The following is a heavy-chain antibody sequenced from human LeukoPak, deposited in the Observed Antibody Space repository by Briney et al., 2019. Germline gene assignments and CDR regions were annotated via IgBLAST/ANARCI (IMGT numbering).Heavy chain of an antibody. J-gene: IGHJ6*02. Sequence: GGSLRLSCAASGFTFSSYAMSWVRQAPGKGLEWVSAISGSGGSTYYADSVKGRFTISRDNSKNTLYLQMNSLRAEDTAVYYCAKDTPHGRDIVVVPAAIYAPGYYGMDVWGQGTTVTVSS. CDR1: GFTFSSYA. CDR2: ISGSGGST. D-gene: IGHD2-2*01. CDR3: AKDTPHGRDIVVVPAAIYAPGYYGMDV. V-gene: IGHV3-23*01.